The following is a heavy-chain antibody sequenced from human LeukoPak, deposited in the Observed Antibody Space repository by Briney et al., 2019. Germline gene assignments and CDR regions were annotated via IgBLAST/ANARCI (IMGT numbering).Heavy chain of an antibody. CDR3: ARGVVVPAAIYHGYWFDP. CDR2: IIPILGTA. CDR1: GGTFSSYA. J-gene: IGHJ5*02. V-gene: IGHV1-69*13. D-gene: IGHD2-2*01. Sequence: SVKVSCKASGGTFSSYAISWVRQAPGQGLEWMGGIIPILGTANYAQKFQGRVTITADESTSTAYMELSSLRSEDTAVHYCARGVVVPAAIYHGYWFDPWGQGTLVTVSS.